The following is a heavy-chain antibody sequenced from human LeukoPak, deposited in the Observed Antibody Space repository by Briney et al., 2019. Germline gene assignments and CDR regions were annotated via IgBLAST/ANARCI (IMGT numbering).Heavy chain of an antibody. D-gene: IGHD2-2*01. Sequence: GGSLRLSCAASGFTVSSNYMSWVRQAPGKGLEWVSVIYSGGSTYYADSVKGRFTISRDNSKNTLYLHMNSLRAEDTAVYYCARDSGTSYYYYYMDVWGKGTTVTISS. J-gene: IGHJ6*03. CDR1: GFTVSSNY. CDR3: ARDSGTSYYYYYMDV. CDR2: IYSGGST. V-gene: IGHV3-53*01.